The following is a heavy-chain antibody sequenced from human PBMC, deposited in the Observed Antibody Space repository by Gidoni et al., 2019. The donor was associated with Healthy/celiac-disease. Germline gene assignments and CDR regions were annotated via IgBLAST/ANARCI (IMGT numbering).Heavy chain of an antibody. CDR3: ARDAIPVGAFDI. V-gene: IGHV3-21*01. J-gene: IGHJ3*02. CDR1: GFTFSSYS. Sequence: EVQLVESGGGLVKPGGSLRLSCAASGFTFSSYSMNWVGQAPGKGLEWVSSISSSSSYIYYADSVKGRFTISRDNAKNSLYLQMNSLRAEDTAVYYCARDAIPVGAFDIWGQGTMVTVSS. CDR2: ISSSSSYI. D-gene: IGHD2-2*02.